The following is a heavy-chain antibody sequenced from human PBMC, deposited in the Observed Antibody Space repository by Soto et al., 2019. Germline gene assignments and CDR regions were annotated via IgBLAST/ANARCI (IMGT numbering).Heavy chain of an antibody. CDR3: ARGGVGYCSGGSCYSDY. Sequence: QVQLVQSGAEVKKPGSSVKVSCKASGGTFSSYAISWVRQAPGQGLEWMGGIIPIVGTANYAQKFQGRVTITADESTSTAYMELRSLRSEDTAVYYCARGGVGYCSGGSCYSDYWGQGTLVTVSS. J-gene: IGHJ4*02. D-gene: IGHD2-15*01. V-gene: IGHV1-69*01. CDR1: GGTFSSYA. CDR2: IIPIVGTA.